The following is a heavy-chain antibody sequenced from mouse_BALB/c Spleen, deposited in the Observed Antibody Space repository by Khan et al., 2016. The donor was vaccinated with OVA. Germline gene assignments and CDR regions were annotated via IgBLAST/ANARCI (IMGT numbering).Heavy chain of an antibody. J-gene: IGHJ3*01. D-gene: IGHD4-1*01. CDR2: IYPAHGNS. CDR3: ARDYWDVFAY. V-gene: IGHV14-3*02. Sequence: VQLKQSGAELVKPGASVKLSCTASGFTIKDNCMHWVKQRPEQGLEWIGRIYPAHGNSKYDAKFRGEATMTADTSSNTAYLQLSSLTSEDTAVYYCARDYWDVFAYWGQGTLVTVSA. CDR1: GFTIKDNC.